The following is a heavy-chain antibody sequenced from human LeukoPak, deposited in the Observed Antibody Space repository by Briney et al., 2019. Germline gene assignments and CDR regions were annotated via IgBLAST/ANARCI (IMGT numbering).Heavy chain of an antibody. CDR1: GFTVSLYY. Sequence: GGSLRLSCAASGFTVSLYYMTWVRQAPGKGLEWVSVIYSGGPTYYADSVKGRFTISRDNSKNTVYLQMNSLRGEDTAVYFCARIGYSSSSFDYWGQGVLVTVYS. V-gene: IGHV3-53*01. CDR2: IYSGGPT. J-gene: IGHJ4*02. CDR3: ARIGYSSSSFDY. D-gene: IGHD6-6*01.